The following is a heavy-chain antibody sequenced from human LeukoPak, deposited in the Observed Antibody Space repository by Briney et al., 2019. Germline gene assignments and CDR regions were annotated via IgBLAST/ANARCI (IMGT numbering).Heavy chain of an antibody. CDR1: GGSISSYY. V-gene: IGHV4-4*07. CDR3: ARDLSIFGVVGHYYYMDV. J-gene: IGHJ6*03. Sequence: SETLSLTCTVSGGSISSYYWSWIRQPAGKGLEWIGRIYTSGSTNYNPSLKSRVTMSVDTSKNQFSLKLSSVTAADTAVYYCARDLSIFGVVGHYYYMDVWGKGTTVTVSS. D-gene: IGHD3-3*01. CDR2: IYTSGST.